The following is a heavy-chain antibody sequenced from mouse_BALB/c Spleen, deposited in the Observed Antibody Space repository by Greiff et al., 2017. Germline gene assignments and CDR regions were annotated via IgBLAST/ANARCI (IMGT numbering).Heavy chain of an antibody. J-gene: IGHJ2*01. CDR2: INPYNGAT. CDR1: GYSFTGYY. CDR3: GREGGYYYGSSPDY. V-gene: IGHV1-37*01. Sequence: EVQLQQSGPELVKPGASVKISCKASGYSFTGYYMHWVKQSHVKSLEWIGRINPYNGATSYNQNFKDKASLTVDKSSSTAHMELLSLTSEDSAVYYCGREGGYYYGSSPDYWGQGTTLTVSS. D-gene: IGHD1-1*01.